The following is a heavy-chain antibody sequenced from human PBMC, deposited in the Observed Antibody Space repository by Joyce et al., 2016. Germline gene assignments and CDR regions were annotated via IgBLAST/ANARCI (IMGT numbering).Heavy chain of an antibody. J-gene: IGHJ4*02. D-gene: IGHD3-22*01. CDR3: AVRFYPDTSGYYFRGLD. Sequence: QVQLVQSGAEVKKPGSSLKVSCTASGATFSTYAVNWVRQAPGHGLEWMGGIIPMFGETNYAQKFRGRVTITADESTSTAYMYLSSLKSEDTAVYYCAVRFYPDTSGYYFRGLDWGRGTLITVSS. V-gene: IGHV1-69*12. CDR2: IIPMFGET. CDR1: GATFSTYA.